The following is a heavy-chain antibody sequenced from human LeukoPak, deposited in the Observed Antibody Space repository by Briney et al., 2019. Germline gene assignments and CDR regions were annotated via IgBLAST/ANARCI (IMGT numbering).Heavy chain of an antibody. CDR3: TTDRYCSGITCREYFQH. J-gene: IGHJ1*01. V-gene: IGHV3-15*01. CDR2: IKSKTDGGTI. CDR1: GFTFSNAW. D-gene: IGHD2-15*01. Sequence: GGSLRLSCAASGFTFSNAWMSWVRQAPGKGLEWVGRIKSKTDGGTIDYAAPVKGRFTISRDDSKNTLYLQMNSLKNEDTAMHYCTTDRYCSGITCREYFQHWGQGTLVTVSS.